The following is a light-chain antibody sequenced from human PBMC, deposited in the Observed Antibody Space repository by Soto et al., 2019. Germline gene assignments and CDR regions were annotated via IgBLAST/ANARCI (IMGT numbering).Light chain of an antibody. CDR2: DAS. V-gene: IGKV1-33*01. CDR1: QDISDY. J-gene: IGKJ4*01. CDR3: QQYNGLPLT. Sequence: DIQMTQSPSSLSAAVGDRVTITCQASQDISDYLNWYQQKPGKAPNLLIYDASKLETAVPSSFSGSGSGTHFSFTISNLQPEDIATYSCQQYNGLPLTFGGGTKVEIK.